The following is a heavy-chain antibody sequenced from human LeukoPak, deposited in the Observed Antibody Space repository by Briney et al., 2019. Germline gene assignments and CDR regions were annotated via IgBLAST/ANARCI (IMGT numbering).Heavy chain of an antibody. J-gene: IGHJ4*02. CDR3: ARGYNFGPIDY. CDR2: IYPKSGDT. Sequence: ASVKVSCKTSGYTFIGYHIYWVRQAPGQGPEWVGCIYPKSGDTKYGQKFQGRVTLTSDTSLGTAYMELSSLKSDDTAVYYCARGYNFGPIDYWGQGTLVTVSP. D-gene: IGHD5-18*01. V-gene: IGHV1-2*02. CDR1: GYTFIGYH.